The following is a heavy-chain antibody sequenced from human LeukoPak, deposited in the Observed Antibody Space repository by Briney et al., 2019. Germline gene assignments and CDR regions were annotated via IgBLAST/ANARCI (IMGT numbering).Heavy chain of an antibody. CDR1: GFTFGSYA. V-gene: IGHV3-23*01. CDR2: ITDNGGST. CDR3: ARGDKLGKNIY. D-gene: IGHD7-27*01. J-gene: IGHJ4*02. Sequence: GGSLRLSCAASGFTFGSYAMTWVRQAPGKGLEWVSAITDNGGSTWYADSVQGRFTISRDNAKNSLYLQMNSLRAEDTAVYYCARGDKLGKNIYWGQGTLVTVSS.